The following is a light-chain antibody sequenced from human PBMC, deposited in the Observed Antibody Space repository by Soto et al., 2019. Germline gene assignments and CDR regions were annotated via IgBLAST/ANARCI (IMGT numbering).Light chain of an antibody. V-gene: IGLV2-11*01. Sequence: QSVLTQPRSVSGSPGQSVTISCTGTSSDVGGYNYVSWYQQHPGKAPKLMIYDGSKRPSGVPDRFSGSKSGNTASLTISGLQAEDEDDYYCCSYAGSYTLVFGTGTKLTVL. CDR3: CSYAGSYTLV. CDR2: DGS. J-gene: IGLJ1*01. CDR1: SSDVGGYNY.